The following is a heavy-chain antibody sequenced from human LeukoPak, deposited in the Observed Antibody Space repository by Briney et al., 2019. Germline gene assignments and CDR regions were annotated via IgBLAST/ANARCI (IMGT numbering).Heavy chain of an antibody. CDR2: IFFDGSNK. Sequence: GGSLRLSCTASGFTFSSYSMHWVRQAPGKGLEWVALIFFDGSNKYYADSLKGRFTISRDNSKNTLYLQMNSLRVEDMAVYYCARGGLNAFDIWGQGTMVTVSS. V-gene: IGHV3-33*01. J-gene: IGHJ3*02. CDR1: GFTFSSYS. D-gene: IGHD2-21*01. CDR3: ARGGLNAFDI.